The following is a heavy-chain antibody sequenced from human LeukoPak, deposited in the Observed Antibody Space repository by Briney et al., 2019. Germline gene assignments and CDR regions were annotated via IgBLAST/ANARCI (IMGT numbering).Heavy chain of an antibody. CDR3: ARAPIVVVPAAMVDYYYYGMDV. Sequence: GASVKVSCTASGYTFTSYDINWVRQATGQGLEWMGWKNPNSGNTGYAQKFQGRVTMTRNTSISTAYMELSSLRSEDTAVYYCARAPIVVVPAAMVDYYYYGMDVWGQGTTVTVSS. J-gene: IGHJ6*02. V-gene: IGHV1-8*01. D-gene: IGHD2-2*01. CDR1: GYTFTSYD. CDR2: KNPNSGNT.